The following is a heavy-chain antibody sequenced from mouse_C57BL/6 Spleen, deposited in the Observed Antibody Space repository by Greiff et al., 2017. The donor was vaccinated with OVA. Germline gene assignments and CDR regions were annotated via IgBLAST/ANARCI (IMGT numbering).Heavy chain of an antibody. Sequence: QVQLQQSGAELVRPGTSVKVSCKASGYAFTNYLIEWVKQRPGQGLEWIGVINPGSGGTNYNEKFKGKATLTADKSSSTAYMQLSSLTSEDSAVYFCARRSNYAYFDVWGTGTTVTVSS. V-gene: IGHV1-54*01. D-gene: IGHD2-5*01. CDR2: INPGSGGT. J-gene: IGHJ1*03. CDR1: GYAFTNYL. CDR3: ARRSNYAYFDV.